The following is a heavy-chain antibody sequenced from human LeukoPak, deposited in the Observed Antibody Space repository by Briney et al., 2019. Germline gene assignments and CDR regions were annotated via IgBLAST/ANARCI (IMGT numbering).Heavy chain of an antibody. V-gene: IGHV3-23*01. CDR3: AKWGSGNAFDI. CDR1: GFAFSIYT. Sequence: GGSLRLSCAASGFAFSIYTMSWVRQAPGKGLESVSPISGSGGSTYYADSVKGRLTISRDNSKNTPYLQMNSLRVEDTAVYYCAKWGSGNAFDIWGQGTMVTVSS. D-gene: IGHD3-10*01. CDR2: ISGSGGST. J-gene: IGHJ3*02.